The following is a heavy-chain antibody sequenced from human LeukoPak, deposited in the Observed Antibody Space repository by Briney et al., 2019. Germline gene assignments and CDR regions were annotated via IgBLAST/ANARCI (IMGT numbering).Heavy chain of an antibody. CDR2: IYYSGST. Sequence: SETLSLTCTVSGGSISHYFWSWIRQPPGKALEWIGYIYYSGSTNYNPSLKSRVTISVDPSKNQFSLKLNSVTAADTAVYYCAKTVAGYWYFDLWGRGTLVTVSS. V-gene: IGHV4-59*08. J-gene: IGHJ2*01. D-gene: IGHD6-19*01. CDR3: AKTVAGYWYFDL. CDR1: GGSISHYF.